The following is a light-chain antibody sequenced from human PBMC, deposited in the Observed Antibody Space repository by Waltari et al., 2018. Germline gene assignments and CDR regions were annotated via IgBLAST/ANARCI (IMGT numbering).Light chain of an antibody. Sequence: EILLTQSPGTLSLSPGERATLSCRASQSVGRSLTWYQQKPGQAPRLLIYGASSRATGIPDRLSGSGSETDFTLTISRLEPEDFALYYCQHYVRLPVTFGQGTKVDIK. CDR3: QHYVRLPVT. J-gene: IGKJ1*01. CDR2: GAS. CDR1: QSVGRS. V-gene: IGKV3-20*01.